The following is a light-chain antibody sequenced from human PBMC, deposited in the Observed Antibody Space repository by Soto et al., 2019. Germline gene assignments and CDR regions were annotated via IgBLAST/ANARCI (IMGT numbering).Light chain of an antibody. J-gene: IGLJ2*01. CDR1: SSNIGAGYD. Sequence: QSVLTQPPSVSGAPGQRVTISCTGNSSNIGAGYDVHWYQQLPGTVPKLLIYGNRNRPSGVPDRFSGSKSGTSASLAISGLQSEDEADYYCAAWDDSLNEGVFGGGTKLTVL. V-gene: IGLV1-40*01. CDR3: AAWDDSLNEGV. CDR2: GNR.